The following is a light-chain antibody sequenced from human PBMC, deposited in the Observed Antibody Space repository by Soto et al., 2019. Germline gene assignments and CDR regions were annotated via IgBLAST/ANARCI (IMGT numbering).Light chain of an antibody. V-gene: IGKV3-11*01. CDR1: QSVSSY. J-gene: IGKJ4*01. CDR3: QQRSNWST. Sequence: EIVLTQSPATLSLSPGERATLSCRASQSVSSYLAWYQQKPGQAPRLLIYDASNRATSIPARFSGSGSGTDFTLTISSLEPEDVAVYYCQQRSNWSTFGGGTKVEIK. CDR2: DAS.